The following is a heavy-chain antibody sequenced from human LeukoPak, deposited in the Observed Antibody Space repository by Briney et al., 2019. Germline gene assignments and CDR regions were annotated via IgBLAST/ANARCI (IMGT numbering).Heavy chain of an antibody. CDR2: IYSGGST. Sequence: GGSLRLSCAASGFTVSSNYMSWVRQAPGKGLEWVSVIYSGGSTYYADSVKGRFTISRDNSKNTLYLQMNSLRAEDTAVYYCAKHSSSWGNHDAFDIWGRGTMVTVSS. V-gene: IGHV3-53*01. D-gene: IGHD6-13*01. CDR1: GFTVSSNY. J-gene: IGHJ3*02. CDR3: AKHSSSWGNHDAFDI.